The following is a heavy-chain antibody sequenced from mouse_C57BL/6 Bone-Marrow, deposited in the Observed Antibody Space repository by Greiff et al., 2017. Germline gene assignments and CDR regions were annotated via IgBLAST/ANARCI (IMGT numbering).Heavy chain of an antibody. CDR1: GFHIKDDY. CDR2: IDPENGDT. D-gene: IGHD1-1*01. Sequence: EVMLVESGAELVRPGASVKLSCTASGFHIKDDYMHWVKQRPEQGLEWIGWIDPENGDTEYASKFQGKATITADTSSNTAYLQLSSLTSEDTAVYYCTMGYGSSCYFDYWGQGTTLTVSS. J-gene: IGHJ2*01. V-gene: IGHV14-4*01. CDR3: TMGYGSSCYFDY.